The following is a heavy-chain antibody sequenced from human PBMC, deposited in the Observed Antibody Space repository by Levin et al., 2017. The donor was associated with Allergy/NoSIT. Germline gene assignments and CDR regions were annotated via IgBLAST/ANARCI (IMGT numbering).Heavy chain of an antibody. CDR3: AKDVVFGTSSWALDF. D-gene: IGHD6-13*01. J-gene: IGHJ4*02. V-gene: IGHV3-30*18. CDR2: ISYDGSDT. Sequence: PGESLKISCAASGFSFRSFGMHWARQSPGKGLEWLAVISYDGSDTYYADSVKGRFTISRDNSKNTLYLQMNSLRGEDAAVYYCAKDVVFGTSSWALDFWGQGILVTVSS. CDR1: GFSFRSFG.